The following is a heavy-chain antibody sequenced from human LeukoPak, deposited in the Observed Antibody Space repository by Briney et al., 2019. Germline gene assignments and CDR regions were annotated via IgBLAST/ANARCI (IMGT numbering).Heavy chain of an antibody. Sequence: ASVKVSCKASGYTFTGYYIHWVRQAPGQGLEWMGWINPDRGGTYYAQKFQGRVTMSRDTSISAAYMELSRLRSDDTAVYYCARYTSGWYNYWGQGTLVTVSS. V-gene: IGHV1-2*02. CDR1: GYTFTGYY. CDR3: ARYTSGWYNY. D-gene: IGHD6-19*01. CDR2: INPDRGGT. J-gene: IGHJ4*02.